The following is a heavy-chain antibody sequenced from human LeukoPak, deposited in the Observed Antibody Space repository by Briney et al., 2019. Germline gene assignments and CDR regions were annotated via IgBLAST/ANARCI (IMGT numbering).Heavy chain of an antibody. CDR2: ISWNSGSI. V-gene: IGHV3-74*01. CDR3: ASLQGYYYDSSGYPDAFDI. CDR1: GFTFSSYW. D-gene: IGHD3-22*01. J-gene: IGHJ3*02. Sequence: TGGSLRLSCAASGFTFSSYWMHWVRQAPGKGLEWVSGISWNSGSIGYADSVKGRFTISRDNAKNSLYLQMNSLRAEDTAVYYCASLQGYYYDSSGYPDAFDIWGQGTMVTVSS.